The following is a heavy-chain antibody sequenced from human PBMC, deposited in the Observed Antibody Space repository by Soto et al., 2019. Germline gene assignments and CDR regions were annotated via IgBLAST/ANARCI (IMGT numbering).Heavy chain of an antibody. J-gene: IGHJ5*02. D-gene: IGHD3-10*01. Sequence: ASVKVSCKASGYTFTSYYMHWVRQAPGQGLEWMGIINPSGGSTSYAQKFQGRVTMTRDTSTSTVYMELSSLRSEDTAVYYCARELRWFGELDEVQPDNWFDPGGQGTLVTVSS. CDR2: INPSGGST. CDR3: ARELRWFGELDEVQPDNWFDP. CDR1: GYTFTSYY. V-gene: IGHV1-46*01.